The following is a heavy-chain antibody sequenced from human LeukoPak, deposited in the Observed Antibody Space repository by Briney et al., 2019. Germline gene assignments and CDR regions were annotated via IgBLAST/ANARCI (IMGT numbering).Heavy chain of an antibody. CDR1: RFTFSSYS. Sequence: SGGSLRLSCAASRFTFSSYSLNWVRQAPGKGLEWVSSISSGSNYIYYADSVKGRFTISRDNAKNSLYLQMNSLRAEDTAVYYCARETTTLTGGAYWGQGTLVTVSS. CDR3: ARETTTLTGGAY. V-gene: IGHV3-21*01. J-gene: IGHJ4*02. D-gene: IGHD7-27*01. CDR2: ISSGSNYI.